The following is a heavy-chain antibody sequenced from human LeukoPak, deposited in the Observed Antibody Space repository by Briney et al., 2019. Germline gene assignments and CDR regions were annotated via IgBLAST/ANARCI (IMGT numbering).Heavy chain of an antibody. D-gene: IGHD6-13*01. V-gene: IGHV1-2*02. CDR1: GCTFTGYY. CDR2: INPNSGGT. Sequence: ASVKVSCKASGCTFTGYYMHWVRQAPGQGLEWMGWINPNSGGTNYAQKFQGRVTMTRDTSISTAHMELSRLRSDDTAVYYCARDLMSGAAAYYYYMDVWGKGTTVTVSS. CDR3: ARDLMSGAAAYYYYMDV. J-gene: IGHJ6*03.